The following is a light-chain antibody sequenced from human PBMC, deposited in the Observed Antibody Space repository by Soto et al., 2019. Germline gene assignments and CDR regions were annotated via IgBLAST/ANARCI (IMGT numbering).Light chain of an antibody. CDR3: QQYAKAPLT. V-gene: IGKV3-20*01. CDR1: QIVNNNY. Sequence: EIVLTHSPGTLSLSPGERATLSCRASQIVNNNYLAWYQQKPGQAPRLVIYAASSRATGVPDRFSGSGSGTDFTRTISRLEPEDFAVYYCQQYAKAPLTFGQGTKVEIK. CDR2: AAS. J-gene: IGKJ1*01.